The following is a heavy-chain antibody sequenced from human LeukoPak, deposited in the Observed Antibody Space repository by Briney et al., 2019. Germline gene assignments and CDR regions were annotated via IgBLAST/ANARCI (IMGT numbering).Heavy chain of an antibody. J-gene: IGHJ4*02. V-gene: IGHV4-59*01. D-gene: IGHD3-3*02. CDR1: GGSISSYC. CDR2: IYYSGST. Sequence: SETLSFTCTVSGGSISSYCWSWIRQPPGKGLEWIGYIYYSGSTNYNPSLKSRVTISVDTSKNQFSLKLSSVTAADTAVYYCARDLARALDYWGQGTLVTVSS. CDR3: ARDLARALDY.